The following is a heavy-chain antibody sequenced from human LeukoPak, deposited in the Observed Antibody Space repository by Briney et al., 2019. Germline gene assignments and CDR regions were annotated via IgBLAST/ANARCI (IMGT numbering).Heavy chain of an antibody. V-gene: IGHV1-8*01. CDR1: GYTFTSYD. CDR3: ARGPRAYGDLDY. CDR2: MNPNSGNT. J-gene: IGHJ4*02. Sequence: ASVKVSCKASGYTFTSYDINWVRQATGQGLEWMGWMNPNSGNTGYAQKFQGRVTMTRNTSISTAYMELSSLRSEDTAVYYCARGPRAYGDLDYWGQRTLVTVSS. D-gene: IGHD4-17*01.